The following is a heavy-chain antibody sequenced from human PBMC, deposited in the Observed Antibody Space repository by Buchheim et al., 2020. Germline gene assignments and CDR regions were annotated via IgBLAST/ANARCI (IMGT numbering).Heavy chain of an antibody. Sequence: QVQLVQSGAEVKKPGSSVKVSCKASGGTFSSYTISWVRQAPGQGLEWMGRIIPILGIANYAQKFQGRVTLTADKSTSTAYMELSSLRSEDTAVYYCARAEVQYQLPHAGMDVWGQGTT. D-gene: IGHD2-2*01. V-gene: IGHV1-69*02. CDR1: GGTFSSYT. J-gene: IGHJ6*02. CDR3: ARAEVQYQLPHAGMDV. CDR2: IIPILGIA.